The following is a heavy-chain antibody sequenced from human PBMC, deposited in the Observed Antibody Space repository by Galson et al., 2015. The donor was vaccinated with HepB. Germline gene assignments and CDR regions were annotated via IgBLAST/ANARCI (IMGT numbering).Heavy chain of an antibody. CDR1: GFTVSSNY. CDR3: AIFMSGYSSSWLDY. CDR2: IYSGGST. D-gene: IGHD6-13*01. Sequence: SLRLSCAASGFTVSSNYMSWVRQAPGKGLEWVSVIYSGGSTYYADSVKGRFTISRDNAKNSLYLQMNSLTAEDTAVYFCAIFMSGYSSSWLDYWGQGTLVTVSS. J-gene: IGHJ4*02. V-gene: IGHV3-66*01.